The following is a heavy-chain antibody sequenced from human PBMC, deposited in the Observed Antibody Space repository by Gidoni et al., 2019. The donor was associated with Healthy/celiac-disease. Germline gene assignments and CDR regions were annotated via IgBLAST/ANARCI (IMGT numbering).Heavy chain of an antibody. Sequence: EVQLVESGGGLVQPGGSLRPSCAASGFTSSRHWMSGVRQAPGKGLEWVANIKQDGSEKYYVGSVRGRFTISRDNAKNSLDLQMNSLRAEDTAVYYCARMSSGWTFDYWGQGTLVTVSP. CDR3: ARMSSGWTFDY. CDR1: GFTSSRHW. CDR2: IKQDGSEK. J-gene: IGHJ4*02. D-gene: IGHD6-19*01. V-gene: IGHV3-7*01.